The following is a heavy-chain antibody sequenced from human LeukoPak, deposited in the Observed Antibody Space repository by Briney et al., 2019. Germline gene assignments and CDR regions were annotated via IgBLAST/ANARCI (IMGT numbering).Heavy chain of an antibody. V-gene: IGHV3-23*01. CDR1: GFTFSRHA. J-gene: IGHJ4*02. D-gene: IGHD2-21*02. Sequence: PGGSLRLSCAASGFTFSRHAMSWVRQPPGKGLEWVSGLSVSGGNTYYADSVKGRFTISRDNSKNTLYLEMSSLRAEDTAVYYCAKVKTDILIPDSWGQGTLVTVSS. CDR2: LSVSGGNT. CDR3: AKVKTDILIPDS.